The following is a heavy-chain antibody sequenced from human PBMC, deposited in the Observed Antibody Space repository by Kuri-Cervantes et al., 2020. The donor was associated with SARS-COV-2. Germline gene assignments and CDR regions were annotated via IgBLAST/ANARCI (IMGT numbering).Heavy chain of an antibody. J-gene: IGHJ5*02. D-gene: IGHD3-22*01. CDR1: GFTFSSYA. V-gene: IGHV3-23*01. Sequence: SLKISCAAPGFTFSSYAMSWVRQAPGKGLEWVSAISGRGGSTYYADSVKGRFTISRDNSKNTLYLQMNSLRAEDTAVYYCAKWAPSSGYYFKSWFDPWGQGTLVTVSS. CDR2: ISGRGGST. CDR3: AKWAPSSGYYFKSWFDP.